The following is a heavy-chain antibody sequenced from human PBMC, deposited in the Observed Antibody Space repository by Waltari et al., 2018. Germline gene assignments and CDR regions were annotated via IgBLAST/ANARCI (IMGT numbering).Heavy chain of an antibody. D-gene: IGHD4-17*01. CDR3: AKRGSRRNYSDSRGAFDV. Sequence: QLLASGGGLVQPGGSLRLSCKASGFAFSDHHMTWVRQAPGKGLDWVSSISRFGDITYYADSVQGRFTISRDNSKYTLYLQMDRLTAEDTALYFCAKRGSRRNYSDSRGAFDVWGQGSMVTVSS. J-gene: IGHJ3*01. V-gene: IGHV3-23*01. CDR2: ISRFGDIT. CDR1: GFAFSDHH.